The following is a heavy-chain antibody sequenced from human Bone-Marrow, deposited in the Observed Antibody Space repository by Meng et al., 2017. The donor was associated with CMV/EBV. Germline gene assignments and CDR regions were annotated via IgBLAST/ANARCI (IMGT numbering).Heavy chain of an antibody. CDR2: IYYSGST. V-gene: IGHV4-61*01. Sequence: SETLSLTCTVSGGSVSSGSYYWSWIRQPPGKGLEWIGYIYYSGSTNYNLSLKSRVTISVDTSKNQFSLKLSSVTAADTAVYYCAREEMATRGVVFDYWGQGPRVTGSS. CDR1: GGSVSSGSYY. CDR3: AREEMATRGVVFDY. D-gene: IGHD5-24*01. J-gene: IGHJ4*02.